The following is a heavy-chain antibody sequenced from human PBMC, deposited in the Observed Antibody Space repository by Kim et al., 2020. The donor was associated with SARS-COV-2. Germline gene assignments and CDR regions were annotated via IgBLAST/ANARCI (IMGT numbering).Heavy chain of an antibody. J-gene: IGHJ6*02. V-gene: IGHV1-46*01. Sequence: GSTSYEQNFQGRVTMTRDTSTSTVYMELSSMRSEDTAVYYCAAVYYYGMDVWGQGTTVTVSS. CDR2: GST. CDR3: AAVYYYGMDV.